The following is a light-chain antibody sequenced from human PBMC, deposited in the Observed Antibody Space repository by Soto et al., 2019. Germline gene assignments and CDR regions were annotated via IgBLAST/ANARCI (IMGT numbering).Light chain of an antibody. CDR3: QQYKSWPPIT. Sequence: IGLSQSPGTLSLSPGEGATLSCRASQSVSSSYLAWYQQKPGQAPRLLIYGASSRATGIPDRFSGSGSGTEFTLTISGLQSEDSAVYYCQQYKSWPPITFGQGTRLEI. CDR1: QSVSSSY. V-gene: IGKV3-20*01. CDR2: GAS. J-gene: IGKJ5*01.